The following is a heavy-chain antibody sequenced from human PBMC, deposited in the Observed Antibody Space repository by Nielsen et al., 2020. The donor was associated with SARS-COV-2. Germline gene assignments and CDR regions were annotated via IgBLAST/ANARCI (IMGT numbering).Heavy chain of an antibody. Sequence: RQAPGKGLEWVSAIRGSGGSTYYADSVKGRFTISRDNAKNSLYLQMNSLRAEDTAVYSCARDSDFGELLAYYYYYGIDVWGQGTTVTVSS. D-gene: IGHD3-10*01. J-gene: IGHJ6*02. V-gene: IGHV3-23*01. CDR2: IRGSGGST. CDR3: ARDSDFGELLAYYYYYGIDV.